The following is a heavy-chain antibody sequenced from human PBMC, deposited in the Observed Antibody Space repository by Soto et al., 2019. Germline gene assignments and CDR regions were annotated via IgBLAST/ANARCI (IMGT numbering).Heavy chain of an antibody. D-gene: IGHD3-3*01. J-gene: IGHJ4*02. V-gene: IGHV2-5*02. CDR2: IYWDDDK. Sequence: ESGPTLVNPTQTLTLTCTFSGFSLTTFGVGVGWVRQPPGEALEWLGLIYWDDDKRYSPSLKSRLTITKDASEDQVVLTMTNLDPVDTATYFCVYRSASFGTFDFWGQGALVTVSS. CDR3: VYRSASFGTFDF. CDR1: GFSLTTFGVG.